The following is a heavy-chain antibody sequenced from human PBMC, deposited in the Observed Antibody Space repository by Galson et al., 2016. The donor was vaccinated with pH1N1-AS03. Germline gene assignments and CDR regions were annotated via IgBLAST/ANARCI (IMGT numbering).Heavy chain of an antibody. CDR2: IYSSGAT. CDR3: ARVKWDRDMPSNEAFDI. Sequence: SETLSLTCTVSGGSITNHYWSWLRQPAGEGVEWIGRIYSSGATYCNPALKSRVTMSVDTSKNQFSLRLRSVTAADTALSYCARVKWDRDMPSNEAFDIWGPGTMVTVSS. CDR1: GGSITNHY. J-gene: IGHJ3*02. D-gene: IGHD1-26*01. V-gene: IGHV4-4*07.